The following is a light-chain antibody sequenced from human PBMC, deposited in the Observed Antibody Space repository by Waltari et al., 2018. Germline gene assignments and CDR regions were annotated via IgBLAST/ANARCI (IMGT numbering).Light chain of an antibody. CDR2: GAS. CDR1: QSVSSSY. J-gene: IGKJ1*01. CDR3: QQYGSSPWT. V-gene: IGKV3-20*01. Sequence: EIVLTQSPGTLSLSPGERATLSCRASQSVSSSYLAWYQQKPGQAPRVLIHGASNRATGLPDRFSGSGSGTDCTRTISRLEPEDFAVYYCQQYGSSPWTFGQGTKVEIK.